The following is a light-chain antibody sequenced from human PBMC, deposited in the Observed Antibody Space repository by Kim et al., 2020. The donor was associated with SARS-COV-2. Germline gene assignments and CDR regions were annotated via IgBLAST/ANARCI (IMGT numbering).Light chain of an antibody. J-gene: IGKJ4*01. Sequence: PVERATVSCRASQSVSNNFFAWYQQNPGQPPRLLIYGASSTATGIPDRFSGSVSETDFILAISRLDPEDFAVYYCQHYGTSPLPFGGGTKVDIK. CDR1: QSVSNNF. CDR3: QHYGTSPLP. V-gene: IGKV3-20*01. CDR2: GAS.